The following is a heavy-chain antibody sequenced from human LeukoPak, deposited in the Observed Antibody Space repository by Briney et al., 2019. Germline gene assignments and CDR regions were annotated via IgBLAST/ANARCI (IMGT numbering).Heavy chain of an antibody. V-gene: IGHV4-34*01. CDR1: GGSFSGYY. Sequence: SETLSLTCAVYGGSFSGYYWSWIRQPPGKGLEWIGEINHSGSTNYNPSLKSRVTISVDTSKNQFSLKLSSVTAADTAVYYCARGPGRITMVRGVTHGYYFDYWGQGTLVTGSS. J-gene: IGHJ4*02. D-gene: IGHD3-10*01. CDR2: INHSGST. CDR3: ARGPGRITMVRGVTHGYYFDY.